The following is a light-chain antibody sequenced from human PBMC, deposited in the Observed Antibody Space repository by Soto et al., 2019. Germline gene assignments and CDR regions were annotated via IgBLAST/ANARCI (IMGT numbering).Light chain of an antibody. CDR1: SSNIGSNF. V-gene: IGLV1-47*02. CDR2: SNN. Sequence: QPVLTQPPSVSGTPGQRVTISCSGSSSNIGSNFVFWYQQIPGTAPKLLIYSNNQRPSGVPDRFSGSKSGTSASLAISGLRSEDEADYYCAAWDDSLRGRVFGGGTKLTVL. CDR3: AAWDDSLRGRV. J-gene: IGLJ3*02.